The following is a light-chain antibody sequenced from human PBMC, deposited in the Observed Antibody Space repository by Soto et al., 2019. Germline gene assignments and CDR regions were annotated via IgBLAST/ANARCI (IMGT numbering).Light chain of an antibody. V-gene: IGLV2-14*01. Sequence: QSALTQPASVSGSPGQSITVSCTGTSSDVGGYNYVSWYQQHPGKAPRLMIYDVTNRPSGVSNRFSGSKSGNTASLTISGLQAEDEADYYCGSYRRGSTYVFGTGTKVTVL. J-gene: IGLJ1*01. CDR3: GSYRRGSTYV. CDR2: DVT. CDR1: SSDVGGYNY.